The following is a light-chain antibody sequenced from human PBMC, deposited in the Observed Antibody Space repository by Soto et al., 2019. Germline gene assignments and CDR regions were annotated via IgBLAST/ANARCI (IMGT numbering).Light chain of an antibody. CDR1: QSISSW. CDR2: HAS. Sequence: DIQITQSPSTLFASVGDRVTIPCRASQSISSWLAWYQQKPGTAPKVLIYHASNLQSGVPSRFSGSGSGTECTLTISSLQPDDFATYYCQQYNSYSFGQGTKVDI. CDR3: QQYNSYS. J-gene: IGKJ1*01. V-gene: IGKV1-5*01.